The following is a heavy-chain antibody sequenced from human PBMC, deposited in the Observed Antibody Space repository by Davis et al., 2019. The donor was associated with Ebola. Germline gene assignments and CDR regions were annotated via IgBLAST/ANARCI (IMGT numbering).Heavy chain of an antibody. V-gene: IGHV3-7*03. Sequence: GESLKISCAASGFTFSSYWMSWVRQAPGKGLEWVANIQQDGSEKYYVDSVKGRFNISRDNAKNSLYLQMNSLRAEDTAVYYCARRRFFEWSYYFDYWGQGTLVTVSS. CDR3: ARRRFFEWSYYFDY. CDR1: GFTFSSYW. J-gene: IGHJ4*02. D-gene: IGHD3-3*01. CDR2: IQQDGSEK.